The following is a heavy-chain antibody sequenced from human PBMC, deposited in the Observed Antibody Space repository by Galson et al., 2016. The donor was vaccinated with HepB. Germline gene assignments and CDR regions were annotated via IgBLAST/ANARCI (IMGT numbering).Heavy chain of an antibody. J-gene: IGHJ6*02. CDR2: ISGSGTSI. CDR3: ARDRIPDRYYGLSV. Sequence: SLRLSCAASGFTFSDYYMSWVRQAPGKGLEWLSIISGSGTSIYYADSVKGRFTVSRDNTKNLVYLQTNSLRAEDTAVYYCARDRIPDRYYGLSVWGHGTTVTAPS. V-gene: IGHV3-11*01. D-gene: IGHD1-14*01. CDR1: GFTFSDYY.